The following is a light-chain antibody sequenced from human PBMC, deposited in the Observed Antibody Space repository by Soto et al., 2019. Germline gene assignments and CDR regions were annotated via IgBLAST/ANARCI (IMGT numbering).Light chain of an antibody. V-gene: IGKV3-11*01. CDR1: QSVGDY. J-gene: IGKJ4*01. Sequence: EIVLTQSPATLSLSPGERATLSCRASQSVGDYLGWYQQKPGQAPRLLIYDASHSATGVPARFRASGSGTDFALSISILEPEDLAIDYCQHREDSPGAFGGGANVEF. CDR3: QHREDSPGA. CDR2: DAS.